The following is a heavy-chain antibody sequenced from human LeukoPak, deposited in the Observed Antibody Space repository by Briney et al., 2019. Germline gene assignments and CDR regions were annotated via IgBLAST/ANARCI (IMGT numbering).Heavy chain of an antibody. V-gene: IGHV3-23*01. J-gene: IGHJ3*02. CDR1: GFTFSSYA. CDR3: AREGRYFDWLPPDYDAFDI. CDR2: ISGSGGST. D-gene: IGHD3-9*01. Sequence: GGSLRLSCAASGFTFSSYAMSWVRQAPGKGLEWVSAISGSGGSTYYADSVKGRFTISGDNSENTLYLQMNSLRAGDTAVYYCAREGRYFDWLPPDYDAFDIWGQGTMVTVSS.